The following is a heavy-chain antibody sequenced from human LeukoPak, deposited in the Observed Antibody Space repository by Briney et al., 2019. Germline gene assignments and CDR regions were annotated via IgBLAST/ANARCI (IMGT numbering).Heavy chain of an antibody. CDR1: GYDFSTKW. CDR2: IYPTDSIT. V-gene: IGHV5-51*01. D-gene: IGHD4-17*01. J-gene: IGHJ5*02. CDR3: ARLAPDYADYWFDP. Sequence: KRGESLKISCQTSGYDFSTKWIGWVRQMPGKGLEWMGIIYPTDSITRYSPSFQGHVSISVDTSINTAYPQWASLRPSDTAMYFCARLAPDYADYWFDPWGQGTLVTVSS.